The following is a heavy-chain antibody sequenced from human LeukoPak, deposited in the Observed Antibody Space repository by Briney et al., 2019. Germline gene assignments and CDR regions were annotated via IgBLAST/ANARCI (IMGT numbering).Heavy chain of an antibody. CDR1: GGSISSSSYS. D-gene: IGHD6-13*01. CDR2: IYYSGST. V-gene: IGHV4-39*01. CDR3: ARQRVLAAAGYYYGMDV. J-gene: IGHJ6*02. Sequence: SETLSLTCTVSGGSISSSSYSWGWIRQPPGKGLEWIGSIYYSGSTYYNPSLKSRVTISVDTSKNQFSLKLSSVTAADTAVYYCARQRVLAAAGYYYGMDVWGQGTTVTVSS.